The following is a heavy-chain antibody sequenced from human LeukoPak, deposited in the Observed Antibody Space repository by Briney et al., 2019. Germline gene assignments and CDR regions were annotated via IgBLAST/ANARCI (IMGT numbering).Heavy chain of an antibody. V-gene: IGHV4-59*01. J-gene: IGHJ5*02. CDR1: GGSISSYY. CDR2: IYYNGRT. Sequence: SETLSLTCTVSGGSISSYYWSWIRQPLGKGLEWIGYIYYNGRTNYNPSLKSRVTISLDTSKNQFSLKLSSVTAADTAVYYCARGADCSSTSCYGHWFDPWGQGTLVTVSS. D-gene: IGHD2-2*01. CDR3: ARGADCSSTSCYGHWFDP.